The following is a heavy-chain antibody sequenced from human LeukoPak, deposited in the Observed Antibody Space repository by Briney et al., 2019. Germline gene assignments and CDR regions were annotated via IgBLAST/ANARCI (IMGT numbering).Heavy chain of an antibody. D-gene: IGHD5-18*01. CDR1: GGTFSSYA. Sequence: SVKVSCKASGGTFSSYAISWVRQAPGQGLEWMGGIIPIFGTANYAQEFQGRVTITTDESTSTAYMELSSLRSEDTAVYYCARVVDTAMVTTGGFYYYYMDVWGKGTTVTVS. V-gene: IGHV1-69*05. CDR3: ARVVDTAMVTTGGFYYYYMDV. J-gene: IGHJ6*03. CDR2: IIPIFGTA.